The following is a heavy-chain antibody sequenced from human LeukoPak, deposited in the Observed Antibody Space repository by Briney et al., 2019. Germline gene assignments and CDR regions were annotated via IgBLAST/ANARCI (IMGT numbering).Heavy chain of an antibody. V-gene: IGHV3-48*04. CDR3: ARAGGMIVVNWFDP. J-gene: IGHJ5*02. CDR1: GFTFSSYS. CDR2: ISSSGSTI. D-gene: IGHD3-22*01. Sequence: GGSLRLSCAASGFTFSSYSMNWVRQAPGKGLEWVSYISSSGSTIYYADSVKGRFTISRDNAKNSLYLQMNSLRAEDTAVYYCARAGGMIVVNWFDPWGQGTLVTVSS.